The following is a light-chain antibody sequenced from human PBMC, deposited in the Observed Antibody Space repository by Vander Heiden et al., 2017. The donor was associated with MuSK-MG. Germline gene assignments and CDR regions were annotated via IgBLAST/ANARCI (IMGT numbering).Light chain of an antibody. J-gene: IGLJ2*01. CDR2: GNN. V-gene: IGLV1-40*01. Sequence: QSVLTQPPSVSGAPGQRVTISCTGSSSNIGAGYDVHWYQQLPGTAPNLLIYGNNNRPSGVPDRFSGSKSGASASLAITGLQAEDEADYYCQSSDNSLSGGLFGGGTKLTVL. CDR3: QSSDNSLSGGL. CDR1: SSNIGAGYD.